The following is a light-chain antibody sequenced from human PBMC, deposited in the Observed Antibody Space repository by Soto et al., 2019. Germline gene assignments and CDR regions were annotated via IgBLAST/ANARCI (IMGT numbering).Light chain of an antibody. Sequence: DIQMTQSPSTLSASVGDRVTITCRASQSVTTWLAWYQKKKGXXTNXXXXGXXPSLDXVKSRSSGSGYGTDFTITITSMQHEDFATYYCQQCYETPLTFGQGTRLAIK. CDR2: GXX. J-gene: IGKJ5*01. CDR3: QQCYETPLT. CDR1: QSVTTW. V-gene: IGKV1-5*01.